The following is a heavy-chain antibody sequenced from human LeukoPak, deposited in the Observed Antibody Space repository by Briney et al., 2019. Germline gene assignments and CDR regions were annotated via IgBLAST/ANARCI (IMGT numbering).Heavy chain of an antibody. Sequence: QTLSLTCAISGDSVSSNTTAWNWIRQSPSRGLEWLGRTYYRSKWYNDYAVSVKSRITINPDTSKNQFSLQLNSVTPEDTAVYYCARDQGVGYSSGWYSHYYYMDVWGKGTTVTVSS. CDR1: GDSVSSNTTA. CDR3: ARDQGVGYSSGWYSHYYYMDV. D-gene: IGHD6-19*01. V-gene: IGHV6-1*01. CDR2: TYYRSKWYN. J-gene: IGHJ6*03.